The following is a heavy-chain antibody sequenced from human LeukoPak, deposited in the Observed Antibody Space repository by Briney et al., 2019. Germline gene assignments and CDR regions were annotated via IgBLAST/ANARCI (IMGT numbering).Heavy chain of an antibody. CDR2: ISPYNGNT. J-gene: IGHJ4*02. Sequence: ASMKESYKSSGYTLTSYGTSGVRQAPGQGLDGMGWISPYNGNTNFAQKLQGRVTMTTDTSTSTAYMEMRSLRSDDTAVYYCARVKLGRGGGFDYWGQGTLVTVSS. D-gene: IGHD1-1*01. V-gene: IGHV1-18*04. CDR1: GYTLTSYG. CDR3: ARVKLGRGGGFDY.